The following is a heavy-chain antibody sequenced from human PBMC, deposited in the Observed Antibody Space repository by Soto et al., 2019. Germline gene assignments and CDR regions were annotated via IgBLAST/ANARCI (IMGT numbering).Heavy chain of an antibody. CDR1: GFTFTRAY. CDR2: IKGSHAGGTT. CDR3: ATEGGYPGSNFCGAY. V-gene: IGHV3-15*01. Sequence: EVQLVESGGGLVEPGGSIRLSCAASGFTFTRAYMTWVRQAPGKGLEWVGRIKGSHAGGTTDYATSVKGRFTISRDDSKNTLYLQMSSLKSEDTSVYYCATEGGYPGSNFCGAYWGQGTLVTVSS. J-gene: IGHJ4*02. D-gene: IGHD1-26*01.